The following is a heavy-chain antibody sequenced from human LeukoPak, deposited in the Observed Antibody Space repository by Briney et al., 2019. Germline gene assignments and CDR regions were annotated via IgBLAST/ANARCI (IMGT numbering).Heavy chain of an antibody. V-gene: IGHV1-46*01. CDR1: GYTFTGYY. J-gene: IGHJ4*02. D-gene: IGHD1-26*01. Sequence: GASVKVSCKASGYTFTGYYMHWVRQAPGQGLEWMGIINPSGGSTSYAQKFQGRVTMTRDTSTSTVYMELSSLRSEDTAVYYCARDFSAYSGSYYFNYWGQGTLVTVSS. CDR2: INPSGGST. CDR3: ARDFSAYSGSYYFNY.